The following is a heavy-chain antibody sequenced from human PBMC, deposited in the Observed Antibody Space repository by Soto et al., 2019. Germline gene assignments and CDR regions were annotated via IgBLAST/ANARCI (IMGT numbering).Heavy chain of an antibody. J-gene: IGHJ4*02. Sequence: GGSLRLSCAASGFILSSYWMLWVRQAPGKGLVWVSRIKSDGSSTSYADSVKGRFTISRDNAKSTLYLQMNSLRAEDTAVYYCARVVWGSGYYRYTDYWGQGTLVTVSS. CDR1: GFILSSYW. D-gene: IGHD3-22*01. V-gene: IGHV3-74*01. CDR3: ARVVWGSGYYRYTDY. CDR2: IKSDGSST.